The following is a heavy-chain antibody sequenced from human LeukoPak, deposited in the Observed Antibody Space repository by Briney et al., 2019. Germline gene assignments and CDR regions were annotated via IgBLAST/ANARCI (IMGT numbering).Heavy chain of an antibody. CDR3: ARAEAYCSSTSCYLGDY. V-gene: IGHV1-18*01. J-gene: IGHJ4*02. Sequence: ASMKVSCKASGYTFTSYGISWVRQAPGQGLEWMGWISAYNGNTNYAQKLQGRVTMTTDTSTSTAYMELRSLRSDDTAVYYCARAEAYCSSTSCYLGDYWGQGTLVTVSS. D-gene: IGHD2-2*01. CDR2: ISAYNGNT. CDR1: GYTFTSYG.